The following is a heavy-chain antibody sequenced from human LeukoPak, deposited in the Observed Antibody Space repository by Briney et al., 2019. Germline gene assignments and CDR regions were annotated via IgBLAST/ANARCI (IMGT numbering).Heavy chain of an antibody. D-gene: IGHD3-16*01. V-gene: IGHV3-21*01. CDR1: GFTFSSYI. CDR3: ATNSRFMITSGGVPYYMDV. Sequence: PGGSLRLSCAASGFTFSSYIMNWVRQAPGKGLEWVSSISSSSSYIYYADSVKGRFTISRDNAKNSLYLQMNSLRAEDTAVYYCATNSRFMITSGGVPYYMDVWGKGTTVTVSS. J-gene: IGHJ6*03. CDR2: ISSSSSYI.